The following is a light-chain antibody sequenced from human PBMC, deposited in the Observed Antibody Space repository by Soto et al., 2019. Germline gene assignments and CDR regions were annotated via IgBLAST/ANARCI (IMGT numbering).Light chain of an antibody. Sequence: QSVLTQPPSVSGAPGQRVTISCTGSRSNIGAGFDVHWYQQLPGTGPKLPISGDTNRPSGVSDRFSGSKSGTSASLAITRLRAEAEADYYCQSFDSSLGGWLFGGGTKLTVL. J-gene: IGLJ3*02. CDR1: RSNIGAGFD. V-gene: IGLV1-40*01. CDR3: QSFDSSLGGWL. CDR2: GDT.